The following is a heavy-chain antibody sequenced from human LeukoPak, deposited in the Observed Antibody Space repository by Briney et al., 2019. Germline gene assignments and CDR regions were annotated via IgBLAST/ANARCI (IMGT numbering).Heavy chain of an antibody. CDR3: ASAPVLRYFDWLFAPFDY. D-gene: IGHD3-9*01. CDR2: ISYDGSNK. J-gene: IGHJ4*02. Sequence: GGSLRLSCAASGFTFSSYAMHWVRQAPGKGLEWVAVISYDGSNKYYADSVKGRFTISRDNSKNTLYLQVNSLRAEDTAVYYCASAPVLRYFDWLFAPFDYWGQGTLVTVSS. V-gene: IGHV3-30*04. CDR1: GFTFSSYA.